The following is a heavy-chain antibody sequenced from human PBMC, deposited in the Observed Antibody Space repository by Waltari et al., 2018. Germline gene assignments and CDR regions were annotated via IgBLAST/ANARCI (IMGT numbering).Heavy chain of an antibody. J-gene: IGHJ6*04. CDR3: AKDLGAFLPYYDFWSGGLDV. V-gene: IGHV3-23*03. CDR1: GFTFSSYA. D-gene: IGHD3-3*01. CDR2: IYSGGSST. Sequence: EVQLLESGGGLVQPGGSLRLSCAASGFTFSSYAMSWVRQAPGKGREWVSVIYSGGSSTYYADSVKGRFTISRDNSKNTLYLQMNSLRAEDTAVYYCAKDLGAFLPYYDFWSGGLDVWGKGTTVTVSS.